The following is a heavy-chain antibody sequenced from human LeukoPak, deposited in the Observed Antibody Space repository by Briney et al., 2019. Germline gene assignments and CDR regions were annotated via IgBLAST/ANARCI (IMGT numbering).Heavy chain of an antibody. Sequence: GGSLRLSCAASGFPFAPFWMTWVRQAPGKGPEFVATMNRDGSEVAYGNSVKGRFTISRDNAKNTLYLQMNSLRVEDTAVYYCARVGGVSGRAFDMWGQGTMVTVSS. CDR2: MNRDGSEV. J-gene: IGHJ3*02. V-gene: IGHV3-7*02. D-gene: IGHD6-25*01. CDR1: GFPFAPFW. CDR3: ARVGGVSGRAFDM.